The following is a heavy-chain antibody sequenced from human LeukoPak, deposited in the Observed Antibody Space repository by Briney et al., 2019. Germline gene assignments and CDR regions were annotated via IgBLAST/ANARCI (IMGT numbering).Heavy chain of an antibody. D-gene: IGHD6-19*01. CDR1: GFTFNSYW. J-gene: IGHJ4*02. CDR3: ARLGPASSGWPESFDY. V-gene: IGHV3-7*03. CDR2: IKRDGSER. Sequence: GGSLRLSCAASGFTFNSYWMNWVRQAPGKGLEWVANIKRDGSERYYVDSVKGRFTISRDNAKNSLDLQMNSLRVEDTAVYYCARLGPASSGWPESFDYWGQGTLVTVSS.